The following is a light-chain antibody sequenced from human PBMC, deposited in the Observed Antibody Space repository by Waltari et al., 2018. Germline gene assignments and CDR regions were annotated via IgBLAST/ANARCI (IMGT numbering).Light chain of an antibody. Sequence: DIQMTQSPSSLSASVGDRVTITCRASQSISSYLNWYQQKPGKAPKLLIYAASSLQSGVPSRFSGSGSGTDFTLTISSLQPEDVAVYYCQQYYSPPLTFGGGTNVEIK. V-gene: IGKV1-39*01. CDR3: QQYYSPPLT. J-gene: IGKJ4*01. CDR2: AAS. CDR1: QSISSY.